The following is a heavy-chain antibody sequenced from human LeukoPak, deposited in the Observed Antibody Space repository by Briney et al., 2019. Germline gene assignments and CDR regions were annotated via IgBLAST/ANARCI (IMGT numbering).Heavy chain of an antibody. CDR3: ATWGTVTTPSYMDV. CDR1: GFTFSSYS. V-gene: IGHV3-21*01. Sequence: PGGSLRLSCAASGFTFSSYSMNWVRQAPGKGLEWVSSISSSSSYIYYADSVKGRFTISRDNAKNSLYLQMNSLRAEDTAVYYCATWGTVTTPSYMDVWGKGTTVTVSS. J-gene: IGHJ6*03. D-gene: IGHD4-17*01. CDR2: ISSSSSYI.